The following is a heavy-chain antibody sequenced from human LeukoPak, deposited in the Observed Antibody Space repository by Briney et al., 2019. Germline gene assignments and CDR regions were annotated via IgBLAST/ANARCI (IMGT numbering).Heavy chain of an antibody. J-gene: IGHJ5*02. V-gene: IGHV5-51*01. CDR3: AASTAADNCFDP. D-gene: IGHD6-13*01. CDR2: IYPGDSVT. Sequence: GESLKISCKGSGYSFTRYWIGWVRRMPGKGLECMGIIYPGDSVTRYSPSFQGQVTISADKSISTAYLQWSSLKASDTAMYYCAASTAADNCFDPWGQGTLVTVSS. CDR1: GYSFTRYW.